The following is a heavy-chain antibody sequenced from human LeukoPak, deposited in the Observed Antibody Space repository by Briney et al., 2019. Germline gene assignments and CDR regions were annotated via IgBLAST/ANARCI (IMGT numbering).Heavy chain of an antibody. V-gene: IGHV3-23*01. D-gene: IGHD3-22*01. CDR2: ISGSGGST. J-gene: IGHJ4*02. Sequence: GESLRLSCAASGFTFSSYAMSWVRQAPGRGLEWVSAISGSGGSTYYADSVKGRFTISRDNSKNTLYLQMSSLRAEDTAVYYCAKDSLPHYYDSSGYRWGQGTLVTVSS. CDR1: GFTFSSYA. CDR3: AKDSLPHYYDSSGYR.